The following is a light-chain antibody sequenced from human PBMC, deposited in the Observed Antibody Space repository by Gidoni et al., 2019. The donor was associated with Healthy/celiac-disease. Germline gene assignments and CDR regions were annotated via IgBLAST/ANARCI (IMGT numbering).Light chain of an antibody. V-gene: IGLV2-14*01. J-gene: IGLJ2*01. CDR2: EVS. CDR3: SSYTSSSTV. Sequence: HSALPQPASVSGSPGQSITISCTGTSSDVGGYNYVSWYQQHPGKAPKLMIYEVSNRPSGVSNRFSGSKSGNTASLTISGLQAEDEADYYCSSYTSSSTVFGGGTKLTGL. CDR1: SSDVGGYNY.